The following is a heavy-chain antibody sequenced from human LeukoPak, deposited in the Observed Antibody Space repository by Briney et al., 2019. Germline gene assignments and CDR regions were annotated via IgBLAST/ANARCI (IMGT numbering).Heavy chain of an antibody. CDR1: GGTFSSYA. CDR3: AGERYCSSTSCYFLLGY. CDR2: IIPIFGTA. V-gene: IGHV1-69*13. Sequence: SVKVSCKASGGTFSSYAISWVRQAPGQGLEWMGGIIPIFGTANYAQKFQGRVTITADESTSTAYMELSSLRSGDTAVYYCAGERYCSSTSCYFLLGYWGQGTLVTVSS. J-gene: IGHJ4*02. D-gene: IGHD2-2*01.